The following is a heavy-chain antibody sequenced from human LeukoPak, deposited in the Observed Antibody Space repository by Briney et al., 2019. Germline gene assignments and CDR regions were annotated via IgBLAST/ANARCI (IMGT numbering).Heavy chain of an antibody. Sequence: GGSLRLSCAASGFTFSSYAMSWVRQAPGKGLEWVSAISGSGGSTYYADSVKGRFTISRDNSKNALYLQMNSLRAEDTAVYYCAEDLVRGVTGGDYVVTYLDYWGQGTLVTVSS. J-gene: IGHJ4*02. CDR1: GFTFSSYA. CDR3: AEDLVRGVTGGDYVVTYLDY. CDR2: ISGSGGST. V-gene: IGHV3-23*01. D-gene: IGHD4-17*01.